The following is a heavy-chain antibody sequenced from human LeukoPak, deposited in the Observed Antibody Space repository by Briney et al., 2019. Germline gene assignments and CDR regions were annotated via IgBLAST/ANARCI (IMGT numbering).Heavy chain of an antibody. J-gene: IGHJ6*02. CDR1: GYTFTGYY. CDR2: INPNSGGT. V-gene: IGHV1-2*02. Sequence: ASVKVSCTASGYTFTGYYMHWVRQAPGQGLEWMGWINPNSGGTNYAQKFQGRVTMTRDTSISTAYMELSRLGSDDTAVYYCARRSSGWFYGMDVWGQGTTVTVSS. CDR3: ARRSSGWFYGMDV. D-gene: IGHD6-19*01.